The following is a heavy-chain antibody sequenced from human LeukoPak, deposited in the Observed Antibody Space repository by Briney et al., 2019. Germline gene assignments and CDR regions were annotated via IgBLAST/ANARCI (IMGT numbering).Heavy chain of an antibody. Sequence: GGSLRLSCAASGFTFSSYAMSWVRQAPGKGLEWVSAISGSGGSTYYADSVKGRFTISRDNSKNTLYLQMNSLRAEDTAVYYCANKIPTRIAAAEPPFDYWGQGTLVTVSP. J-gene: IGHJ4*02. CDR1: GFTFSSYA. CDR3: ANKIPTRIAAAEPPFDY. D-gene: IGHD6-13*01. CDR2: ISGSGGST. V-gene: IGHV3-23*01.